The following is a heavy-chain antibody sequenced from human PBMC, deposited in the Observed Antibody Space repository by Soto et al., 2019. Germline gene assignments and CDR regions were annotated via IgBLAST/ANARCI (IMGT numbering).Heavy chain of an antibody. CDR2: ISYDGSNK. CDR1: GFTFSSYG. Sequence: QVQLVESGGGVVQPGRSLRLSCAASGFTFSSYGMHWVRQAPGKGLEWVAVISYDGSNKYYADSVKGRFTISRDNSKNTLYLQMNSLRAEDTAVYYCAKDCPKYCSASQWGQGTLVTVSS. CDR3: AKDCPKYCSASQ. V-gene: IGHV3-30*18. J-gene: IGHJ4*02. D-gene: IGHD2-15*01.